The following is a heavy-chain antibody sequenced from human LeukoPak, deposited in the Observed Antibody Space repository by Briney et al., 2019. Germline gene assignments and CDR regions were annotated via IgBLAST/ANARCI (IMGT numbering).Heavy chain of an antibody. Sequence: GRSLRLSCAPSGLTSIDYYMSWIRQAPGKGLEWVSYISSSGSTIYYADSVKGRFTISRDNAKNSLYLQMNSLRAEDTAVYYCARDVAEYYYYMDVWGKGTTVTVSS. D-gene: IGHD1-14*01. CDR2: ISSSGSTI. V-gene: IGHV3-11*04. CDR3: ARDVAEYYYYMDV. CDR1: GLTSIDYY. J-gene: IGHJ6*03.